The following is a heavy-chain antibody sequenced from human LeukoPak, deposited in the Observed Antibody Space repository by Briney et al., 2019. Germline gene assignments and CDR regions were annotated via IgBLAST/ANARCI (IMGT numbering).Heavy chain of an antibody. CDR1: GLTFSRYA. Sequence: PGGSLRLSCAAPGLTFSRYAMSWVRQAPGKGLEWVATISGSGGGTYNADSVKGRFTISRDNSQNTLYLQMNSLRAEDTAIYYCAKSGTDDGYSIYFDHWAQGTLVTVSS. V-gene: IGHV3-23*01. D-gene: IGHD5-24*01. J-gene: IGHJ4*02. CDR3: AKSGTDDGYSIYFDH. CDR2: ISGSGGGT.